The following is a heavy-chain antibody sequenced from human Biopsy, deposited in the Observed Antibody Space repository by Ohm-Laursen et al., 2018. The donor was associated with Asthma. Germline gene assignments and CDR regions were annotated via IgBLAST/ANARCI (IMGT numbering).Heavy chain of an antibody. CDR1: GYTSINYA. CDR3: ARTYYDFLTGQVNDVFAI. V-gene: IGHV1-3*01. J-gene: IGHJ3*02. D-gene: IGHD3-9*01. CDR2: INAGNGNT. Sequence: VASVKVSCKASGYTSINYAIHWVRQAPGQRLEWMGWINAGNGNTKYSQKFQGRVTITRDTSASTAYMDLSTLRSEDTAVYYCARTYYDFLTGQVNDVFAIWGQGTMVTVSS.